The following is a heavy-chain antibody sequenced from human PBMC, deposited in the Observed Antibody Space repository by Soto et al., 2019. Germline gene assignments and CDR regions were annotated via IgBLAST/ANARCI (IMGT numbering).Heavy chain of an antibody. CDR1: GGSISSGGYY. CDR3: AREYYYDSSGYTVGSIDY. J-gene: IGHJ4*02. Sequence: QVQLQESGPGLVKPSQTLSLTCTVSGGSISSGGYYWSWIRQHPGKGLEWIGYIYYSGSTYYNPSLKSRVTISVDTSKNQFSLKLSSVTAADTAVYYCAREYYYDSSGYTVGSIDYWGQGTLVTVSS. CDR2: IYYSGST. V-gene: IGHV4-31*03. D-gene: IGHD3-22*01.